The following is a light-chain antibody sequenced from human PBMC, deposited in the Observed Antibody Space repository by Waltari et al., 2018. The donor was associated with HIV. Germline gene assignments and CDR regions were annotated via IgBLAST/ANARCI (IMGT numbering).Light chain of an antibody. Sequence: QSALTQPASVSGSPGQSITISCTGTSSDVGGYNYVSWYQQHPGKAPKLMIFECSNRPSGVSNRFSGAKSVNTASLTSSGLQAEDEADYYCSSYTTRSTPDPNWVFGGGTKLTVL. CDR3: SSYTTRSTPDPNWV. V-gene: IGLV2-14*01. CDR2: ECS. J-gene: IGLJ3*02. CDR1: SSDVGGYNY.